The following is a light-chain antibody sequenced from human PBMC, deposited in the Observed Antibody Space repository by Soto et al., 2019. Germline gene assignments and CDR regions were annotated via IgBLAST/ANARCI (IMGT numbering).Light chain of an antibody. CDR3: QQYGSSPRFT. V-gene: IGKV3-20*01. Sequence: EIVLTQSTGTLSLSPGERATLSCRASQSVSSSYLAWYQQKPGQAPRLLIYGASSRATGIPDRFSGSGSGADFPLTISRLEPEDFAVYYSQQYGSSPRFTFGGGTKVEIK. CDR1: QSVSSSY. J-gene: IGKJ4*01. CDR2: GAS.